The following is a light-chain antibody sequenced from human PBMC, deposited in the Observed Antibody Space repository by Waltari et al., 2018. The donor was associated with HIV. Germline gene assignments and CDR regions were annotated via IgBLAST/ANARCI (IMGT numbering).Light chain of an antibody. CDR3: QQYDTSAPLT. CDR2: GAS. Sequence: PGTLSLSPGESATLSCRASQTVSNNYLAWYQQKPGQAPRLLLYGASSRATGIPARFSGSGSGTDFILTISRLEPEDFAVYYCQQYDTSAPLTFGGGTKMEIK. J-gene: IGKJ4*01. V-gene: IGKV3-20*01. CDR1: QTVSNNY.